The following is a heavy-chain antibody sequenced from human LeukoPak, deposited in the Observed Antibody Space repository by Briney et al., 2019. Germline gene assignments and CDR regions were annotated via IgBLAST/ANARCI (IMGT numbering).Heavy chain of an antibody. Sequence: GGSLRLSCAASGFMFSTYTVTWVRRAPGKGLEWVSSISSSSSAIYYADSVKGRFTISRDNAKNSLYLQMNSLRAEDTAVYYCAKRRFLEWLPAGWFDPWGQGTLVTVSS. J-gene: IGHJ5*02. CDR2: ISSSSSAI. CDR3: AKRRFLEWLPAGWFDP. D-gene: IGHD3-3*01. CDR1: GFMFSTYT. V-gene: IGHV3-21*04.